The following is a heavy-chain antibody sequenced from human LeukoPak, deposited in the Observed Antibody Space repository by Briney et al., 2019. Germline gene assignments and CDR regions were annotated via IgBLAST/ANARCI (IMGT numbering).Heavy chain of an antibody. CDR1: EFTFSSYD. Sequence: GGSLRLSCAASEFTFSSYDMSWVRQAPGKGLEWVSNIIGSGGRTHYADSVKGRFTISRDNSKNTLYLQMNSLRAEDTAVYYCAKARSESSAHSFEMWGQGTLVTVSS. CDR2: IIGSGGRT. D-gene: IGHD3-22*01. J-gene: IGHJ3*02. V-gene: IGHV3-23*01. CDR3: AKARSESSAHSFEM.